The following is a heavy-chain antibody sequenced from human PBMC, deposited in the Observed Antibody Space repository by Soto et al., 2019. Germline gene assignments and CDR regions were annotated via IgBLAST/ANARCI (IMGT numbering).Heavy chain of an antibody. CDR3: AKDRIPTKYCSSTSCPTKDDYYYYGMDV. V-gene: IGHV3-30*18. J-gene: IGHJ6*02. Sequence: PGGSLRLSCAASGFTFSSYGMHWVRQAPGKGLEWVAVISYDGSNKYYADSVKGRFTISRDNSKNTLYLQMNSLRAEDTAVYYCAKDRIPTKYCSSTSCPTKDDYYYYGMDVWGQGTTVTVSS. D-gene: IGHD2-2*01. CDR2: ISYDGSNK. CDR1: GFTFSSYG.